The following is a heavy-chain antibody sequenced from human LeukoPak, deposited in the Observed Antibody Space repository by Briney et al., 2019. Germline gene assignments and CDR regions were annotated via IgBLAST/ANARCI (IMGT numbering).Heavy chain of an antibody. CDR1: GCSFTSYW. V-gene: IGHV5-51*01. CDR3: ARRGKGYCSGGSCYAYPDY. D-gene: IGHD2-15*01. J-gene: IGHJ4*02. Sequence: GESLKISCKGSGCSFTSYWIGWVRQMPGKGLEWMGIIYPGDSDTRYSPSFQGQVTISADKSISTAYLQWSSLKASDTAMYHCARRGKGYCSGGSCYAYPDYWGQGTLVTVSS. CDR2: IYPGDSDT.